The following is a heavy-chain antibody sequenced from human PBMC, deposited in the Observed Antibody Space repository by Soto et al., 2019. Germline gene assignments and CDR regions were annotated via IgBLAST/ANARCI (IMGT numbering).Heavy chain of an antibody. D-gene: IGHD3-9*01. CDR3: TTDRNDILTGYYNYYYYGMDV. CDR1: GFTFSNAW. Sequence: GGSLRLSCAASGFTFSNAWMSWVRQAPGKGLEWVGRIKSKTDGGTTDYAAPVKGRFTISRDDSKNTLYLQMNSLKTEATAVYYCTTDRNDILTGYYNYYYYGMDVWGQGTTVTVSS. CDR2: IKSKTDGGTT. V-gene: IGHV3-15*01. J-gene: IGHJ6*02.